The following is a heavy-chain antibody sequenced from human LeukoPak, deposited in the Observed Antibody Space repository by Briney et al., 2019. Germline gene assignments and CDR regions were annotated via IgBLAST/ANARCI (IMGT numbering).Heavy chain of an antibody. CDR2: ISGSDGRT. J-gene: IGHJ4*02. V-gene: IGHV3-23*01. CDR1: GFTFSSYA. CDR3: ARGAGVFDY. D-gene: IGHD2-8*01. Sequence: TGGSLRLSCAASGFTFSSYAMSWVRQAPGKGLEWVSSISGSDGRTYHADSVKGRFTISRDNSKNTLFLQISGLRADDTAVYYYARGAGVFDYWGQGTLVTVSS.